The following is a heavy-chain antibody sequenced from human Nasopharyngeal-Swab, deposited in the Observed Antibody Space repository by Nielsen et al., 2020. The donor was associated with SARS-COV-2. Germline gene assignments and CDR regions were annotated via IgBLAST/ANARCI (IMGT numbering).Heavy chain of an antibody. V-gene: IGHV4-30-4*01. D-gene: IGHD6-19*01. J-gene: IGHJ6*02. CDR2: IYYSGST. CDR3: ARDSGVAGTKYYYYGMDV. Sequence: PGKGLEWIGYIYYSGSTYYNPSLKSRVTISVDTSKNQFSLKLSSVTAADTAVYCCARDSGVAGTKYYYYGMDVWGQGTTVTVSS.